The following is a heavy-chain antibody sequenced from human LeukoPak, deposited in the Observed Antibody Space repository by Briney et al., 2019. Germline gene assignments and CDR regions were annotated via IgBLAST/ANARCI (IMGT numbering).Heavy chain of an antibody. CDR3: ARRIAAAGTPGHSGMDV. CDR2: INHSGST. CDR1: GGSFSGYY. D-gene: IGHD6-13*01. Sequence: KPSETLSLTCAVYGGSFSGYYWNWIRQPPGKGLEWIGEINHSGSTNYNPSLKSRVTISVDTSKNQFSLKLSSVTAADTAVYYCARRIAAAGTPGHSGMDVWGQGTTVTVPS. V-gene: IGHV4-34*01. J-gene: IGHJ6*02.